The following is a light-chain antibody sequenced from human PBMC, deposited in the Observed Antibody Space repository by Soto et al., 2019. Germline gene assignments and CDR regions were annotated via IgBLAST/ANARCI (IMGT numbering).Light chain of an antibody. CDR3: QQRSNLT. V-gene: IGKV3-11*01. J-gene: IGKJ4*01. CDR2: DAS. CDR1: QSVSSY. Sequence: EIVLTQSPATLSLSPGERATLSCRASQSVSSYLAWYQQKPGQAPRLLIYDASNRATGIPARFSGSGSGTDFTLTIISLEPEDFAVYYCQQRSNLTFGGGTKVEIK.